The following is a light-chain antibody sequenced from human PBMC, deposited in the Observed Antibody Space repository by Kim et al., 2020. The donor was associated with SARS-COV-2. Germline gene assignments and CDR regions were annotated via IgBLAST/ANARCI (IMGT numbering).Light chain of an antibody. J-gene: IGLJ3*02. V-gene: IGLV3-1*01. Sequence: SVSPGQTASITCSGDRLGEKYSSWYQHKPGLSPVLVIYQDNKRPSGIPERFSGSNYGNTATLTISGTQALDEADYYCQAWDSTVVFGGGTQLTVL. CDR1: RLGEKY. CDR2: QDN. CDR3: QAWDSTVV.